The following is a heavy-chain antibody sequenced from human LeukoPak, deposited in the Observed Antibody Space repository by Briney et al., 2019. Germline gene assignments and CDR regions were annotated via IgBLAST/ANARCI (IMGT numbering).Heavy chain of an antibody. Sequence: SETLSLTCTVSGGSISSYYWSWIRQPPGKGLEWIGYIYYSGSTNYNPSLKSRVTISVDTSKNQFSLKLSSVTAADTAVYCCARLKYYGDIYYYYYYMDVWGKGTTVTISS. D-gene: IGHD4-17*01. J-gene: IGHJ6*03. CDR1: GGSISSYY. V-gene: IGHV4-59*01. CDR3: ARLKYYGDIYYYYYYMDV. CDR2: IYYSGST.